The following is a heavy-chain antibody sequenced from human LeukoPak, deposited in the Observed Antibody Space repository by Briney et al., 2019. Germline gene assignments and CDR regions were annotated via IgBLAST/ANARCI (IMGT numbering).Heavy chain of an antibody. CDR2: IIPIFGTA. CDR1: GYTFTSYA. V-gene: IGHV1-69*13. J-gene: IGHJ6*02. Sequence: SVKVSCKASGYTFTSYAMHWVRQAPGQGLEWMGGIIPIFGTANYAQKFQGRVTITADESTSTAYMELSSLRSEDTAVYYCAWDYGMDVWGQGTTVTVSS. CDR3: AWDYGMDV.